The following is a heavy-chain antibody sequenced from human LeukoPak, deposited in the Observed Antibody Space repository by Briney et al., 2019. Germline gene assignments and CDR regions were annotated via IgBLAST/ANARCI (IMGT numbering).Heavy chain of an antibody. CDR3: ARETFYDYVWGSYRAFDY. V-gene: IGHV4-34*01. J-gene: IGHJ4*02. CDR1: GGSFSGYY. D-gene: IGHD3-16*02. Sequence: PSETLSLTCAVYGGSFSGYYWSWIRQPPGKGLEWIGEINHSGSTYYNPSLKSRVTISVDTSKNQFSLKLSSVTAADTAVYYCARETFYDYVWGSYRAFDYWGQGTLVTVSS. CDR2: INHSGST.